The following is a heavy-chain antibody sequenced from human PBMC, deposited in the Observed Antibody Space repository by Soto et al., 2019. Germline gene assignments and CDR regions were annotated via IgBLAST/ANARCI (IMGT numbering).Heavy chain of an antibody. CDR2: VYYSGST. J-gene: IGHJ4*02. CDR1: GGSVSSSSYY. CDR3: GRLEGLATISYYFDY. D-gene: IGHD3-9*01. Sequence: QLQLQESGPGLVKPSETLSLTCTVSGGSVSSSSYYWGWVRQPPGKGLEWIGSVYYSGSTYYNLSLESRVTISVDKSKNQFSLKLMSLSAVDTAVYYCGRLEGLATISYYFDYWGQGALVTVSS. V-gene: IGHV4-39*01.